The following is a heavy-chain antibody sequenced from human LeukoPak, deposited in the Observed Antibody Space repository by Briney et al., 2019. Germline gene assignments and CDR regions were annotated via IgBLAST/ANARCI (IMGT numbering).Heavy chain of an antibody. J-gene: IGHJ3*02. V-gene: IGHV4-31*03. CDR2: IYYSGST. Sequence: SETLSLTCTVSGGSISSGGYYWSWIRQHPGKGLEWIGYIYYSGSTYYNPSLKSRVTISVDRSKNQFSLKLSSVTAADTAVYYCARGGSSGAFDIWGQGTMVTVSS. CDR1: GGSISSGGYY. D-gene: IGHD3-10*01. CDR3: ARGGSSGAFDI.